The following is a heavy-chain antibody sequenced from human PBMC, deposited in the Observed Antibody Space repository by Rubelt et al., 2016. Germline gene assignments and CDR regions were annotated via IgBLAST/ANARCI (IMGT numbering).Heavy chain of an antibody. J-gene: IGHJ5*01. CDR2: IFHSGST. CDR1: GGSISSNNW. Sequence: GGSISSNNWWTWLRQPPGKGLEWIGEIFHSGSTTYNPSLKSRVTISVDNSKHQFSLNLYSVTAPATAVSFCAKEYSRFPNNWFESWGQGTLVTVSS. D-gene: IGHD2-15*01. CDR3: AKEYSRFPNNWFES. V-gene: IGHV4-4*01.